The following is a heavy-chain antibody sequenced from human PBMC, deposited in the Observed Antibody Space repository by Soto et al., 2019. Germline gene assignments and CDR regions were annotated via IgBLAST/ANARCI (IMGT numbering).Heavy chain of an antibody. CDR1: GYTFTSYG. CDR3: ARGYCSGGSCYSWDTYYFDY. V-gene: IGHV1-18*01. J-gene: IGHJ4*02. CDR2: ISAYNGNT. Sequence: ASVKVSCKASGYTFTSYGISWVRQAPGQGLEWMGWISAYNGNTNYAQKLQGRVTMTRDTSTSTAYMELRRLRSDDTAVYYCARGYCSGGSCYSWDTYYFDYWGQGTLVTVSS. D-gene: IGHD2-15*01.